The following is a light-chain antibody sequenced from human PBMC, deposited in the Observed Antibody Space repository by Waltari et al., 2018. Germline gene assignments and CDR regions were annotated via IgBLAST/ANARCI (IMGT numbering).Light chain of an antibody. CDR2: SAS. Sequence: DIQMTHSPSSLSASVGDRVTLACRASQGIKNDLGWYQQKQGKAPKRLIYSASSLQSGVPPRFSGSGSGTEFTLTISSLQPEDFATYYCLQSNRYPWTFGQGTKVEIK. CDR3: LQSNRYPWT. J-gene: IGKJ1*01. CDR1: QGIKND. V-gene: IGKV1-17*01.